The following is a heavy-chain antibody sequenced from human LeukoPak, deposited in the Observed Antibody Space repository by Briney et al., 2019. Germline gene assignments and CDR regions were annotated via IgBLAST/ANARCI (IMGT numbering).Heavy chain of an antibody. CDR2: ISYDGSNK. J-gene: IGHJ4*02. Sequence: PGGSLRLSCAASGFTFSSYGMHWVRQAPGKGLEWVAVISYDGSNKYYADSVKGRFTISRDNAKNSLYLQMNSLRAEDTALYYCAKGTDYYFDYWGQGTLVTVSS. V-gene: IGHV3-30*18. CDR3: AKGTDYYFDY. CDR1: GFTFSSYG. D-gene: IGHD2-21*02.